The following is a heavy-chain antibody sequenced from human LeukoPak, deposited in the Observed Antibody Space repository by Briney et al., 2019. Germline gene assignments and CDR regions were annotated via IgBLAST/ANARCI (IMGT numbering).Heavy chain of an antibody. Sequence: PSETLSLTCTVSGGSISSYYWSWIRQPPGKGLEWIGYIYYSGSTNYNPSLKSRVTISVDTSKNQFSLKLSSVTAADTAVYYCARYGVVLDYWGQGTLVTVPS. CDR3: ARYGVVLDY. V-gene: IGHV4-59*01. D-gene: IGHD4-17*01. CDR2: IYYSGST. J-gene: IGHJ4*02. CDR1: GGSISSYY.